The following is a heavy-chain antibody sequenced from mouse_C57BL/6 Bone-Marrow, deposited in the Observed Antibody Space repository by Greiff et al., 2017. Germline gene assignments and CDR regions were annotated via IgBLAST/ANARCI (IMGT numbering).Heavy chain of an antibody. CDR1: GFTFSDYG. Sequence: EVQGVESGGGLVKPGGSLKLSCAASGFTFSDYGMHWVRQAPEKGLEWVAYISSGSSTIYYADTVKGRFTISRDNAKNTLFLQMTSLRSEDTAMYYCASNYVDYAMDYWGQGTSVTVSS. V-gene: IGHV5-17*01. CDR3: ASNYVDYAMDY. CDR2: ISSGSSTI. D-gene: IGHD2-1*01. J-gene: IGHJ4*01.